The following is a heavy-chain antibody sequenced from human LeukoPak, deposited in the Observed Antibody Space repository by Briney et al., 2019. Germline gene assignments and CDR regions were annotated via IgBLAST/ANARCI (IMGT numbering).Heavy chain of an antibody. CDR2: INHSGST. D-gene: IGHD3-9*01. CDR3: ARERPSYYDILTGYYPRSLPYYFDY. V-gene: IGHV4-34*01. Sequence: PSETLSLTCAVYGGSFSGYYWSWIRQPPGKGLEWIGEINHSGSTNYNPSLTSRVTISVDTSKNQFSLKLSSVTAADTAVYYCARERPSYYDILTGYYPRSLPYYFDYWGQGTLVTVSS. CDR1: GGSFSGYY. J-gene: IGHJ4*02.